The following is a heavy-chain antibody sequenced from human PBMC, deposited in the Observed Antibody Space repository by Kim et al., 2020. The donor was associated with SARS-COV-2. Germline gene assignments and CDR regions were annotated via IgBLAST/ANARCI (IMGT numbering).Heavy chain of an antibody. J-gene: IGHJ5*02. V-gene: IGHV1-69*13. D-gene: IGHD2-21*02. CDR2: IIPIFGTA. CDR3: AGTVVTPRAPNWFDP. Sequence: SVKVSCKASGGTFSSYAISWVRQAPGQGLEWMGGIIPIFGTANYAQKFQGRVTITADESTSTAYMELSSLRSEDTAVYYCAGTVVTPRAPNWFDPWGQGTLVTVSS. CDR1: GGTFSSYA.